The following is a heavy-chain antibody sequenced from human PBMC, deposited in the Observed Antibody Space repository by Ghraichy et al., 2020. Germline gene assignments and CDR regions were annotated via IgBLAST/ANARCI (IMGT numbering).Heavy chain of an antibody. D-gene: IGHD1-26*01. V-gene: IGHV4-39*07. CDR3: ARDQGGGSSDF. J-gene: IGHJ4*02. Sequence: SLSLTCTVSGGSTSNYYWGWIRQPPGKGLEWIGSIYYSGSTYYSPSLKSRVTISINTSKNQFSLKLSSVTAADTSLYYCARDQGGGSSDFWGLGTLVTVSS. CDR2: IYYSGST. CDR1: GGSTSNYY.